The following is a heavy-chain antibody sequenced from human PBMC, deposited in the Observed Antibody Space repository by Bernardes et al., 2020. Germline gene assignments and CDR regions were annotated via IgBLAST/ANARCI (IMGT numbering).Heavy chain of an antibody. CDR3: ARGGCSRSSCLFFDH. V-gene: IGHV1-18*01. CDR1: GYTFTSYG. J-gene: IGHJ4*02. CDR2: ITVDTGNT. Sequence: ASVKVSCKASGYTFTSYGISWVRQAPGQGLEWMGWITVDTGNTNYAQKFQGRVSMTTDTSATTVYMELRSLRSDDTAVYYCARGGCSRSSCLFFDHWGQGTLVTVSS. D-gene: IGHD2-2*01.